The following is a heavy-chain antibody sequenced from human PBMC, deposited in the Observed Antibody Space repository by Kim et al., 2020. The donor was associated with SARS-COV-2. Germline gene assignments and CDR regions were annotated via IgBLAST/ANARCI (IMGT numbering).Heavy chain of an antibody. CDR3: AGGPDYGMDV. V-gene: IGHV4-34*01. J-gene: IGHJ6*02. CDR2: ST. Sequence: STNYNPSLKSRVTISVDTSKNQFSLKLSSVTAADTAVYYCAGGPDYGMDVWGQGTTVTVSS.